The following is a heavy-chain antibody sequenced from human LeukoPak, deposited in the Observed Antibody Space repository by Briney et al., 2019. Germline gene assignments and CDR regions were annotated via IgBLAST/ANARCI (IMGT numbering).Heavy chain of an antibody. D-gene: IGHD2-2*01. V-gene: IGHV3-74*03. Sequence: GGSLRLSCAASGFTFSTYWMHWVRQAPGKGLVWVSRVRPEGTTTAYADSVKGRFTISRDNAKNTLFLQMNSLSAEDTAVYYCARVQRGYCSSTSCYCFDFWGQGTLVTVSS. J-gene: IGHJ4*02. CDR2: VRPEGTTT. CDR3: ARVQRGYCSSTSCYCFDF. CDR1: GFTFSTYW.